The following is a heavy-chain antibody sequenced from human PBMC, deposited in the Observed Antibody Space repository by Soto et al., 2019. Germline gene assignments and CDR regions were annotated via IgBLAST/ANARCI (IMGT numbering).Heavy chain of an antibody. J-gene: IGHJ3*02. CDR2: IYYSGST. CDR3: ARVYDFWSGWVAFDI. V-gene: IGHV4-59*01. Sequence: PSETLSLTYNLSGCPISIYYWSWIRQPPGKVLEWIGYIYYSGSTNYNPSLKSRVTISVDTSKNQFSLKLSSVTAADTAVYYCARVYDFWSGWVAFDIWGQGTMVTVS. D-gene: IGHD3-3*01. CDR1: GCPISIYY.